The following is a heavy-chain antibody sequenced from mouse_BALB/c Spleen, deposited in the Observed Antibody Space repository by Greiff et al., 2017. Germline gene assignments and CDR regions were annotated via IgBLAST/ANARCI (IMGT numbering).Heavy chain of an antibody. V-gene: IGHV14-3*02. CDR1: GFNIKDTY. CDR2: IDPANGNT. CDR3: ARGEGNYAPYAMDY. J-gene: IGHJ4*01. Sequence: DVKLQESGAELVKPGASVKLSCTASGFNIKDTYMHWVKQRPEQGLEWIGRIDPANGNTKYDPKFQGKATITADTSSNTAYLQLSSLTSEDTAVYYCARGEGNYAPYAMDYWGQGTSVTVSS. D-gene: IGHD2-1*01.